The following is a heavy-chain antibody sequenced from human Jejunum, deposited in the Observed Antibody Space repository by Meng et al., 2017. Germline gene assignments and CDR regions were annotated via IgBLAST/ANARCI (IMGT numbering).Heavy chain of an antibody. V-gene: IGHV4-61*01. D-gene: IGHD3-22*01. CDR1: GGYVNGGSYY. Sequence: VQLQESGPGLVRRSEPLPLSCTISGGYVNGGSYYLSWIRQPPGKGLEWIGYVYFSGSTNYNASLKSRVTISVDTSKKQFSLKLTSVTAADTAVYYCARGHFDKYFDSWGQGTLVTVSS. CDR3: ARGHFDKYFDS. J-gene: IGHJ4*02. CDR2: VYFSGST.